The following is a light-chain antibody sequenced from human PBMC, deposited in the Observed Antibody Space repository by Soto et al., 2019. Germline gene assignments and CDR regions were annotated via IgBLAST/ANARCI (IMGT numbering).Light chain of an antibody. CDR2: KAS. CDR1: QSISSW. J-gene: IGKJ1*01. CDR3: QQYSGYSRT. Sequence: DIQMTQSPSTLSASVGDRVTITCRASQSISSWLAWYQQKPGKAPKLLIYKASSLESGVPSRFSGSGSGTEFTLTISSLQPDDVATYNCQQYSGYSRTFGQGTKV. V-gene: IGKV1-5*03.